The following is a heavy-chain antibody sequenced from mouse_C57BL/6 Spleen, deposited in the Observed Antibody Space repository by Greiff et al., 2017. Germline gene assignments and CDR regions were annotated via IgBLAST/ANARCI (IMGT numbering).Heavy chain of an antibody. CDR3: ASHYYGHYYAMDY. V-gene: IGHV1-53*01. J-gene: IGHJ4*01. CDR1: GYTFTSYW. Sequence: QVHVKQPGTELVKPGASVKLSCKASGYTFTSYWMHWVKQRPGQGLEWIGNINPSNGGTNYNEKFKSKATLTVDKSSSTAYMQLSSLTSEDSAVYYCASHYYGHYYAMDYWGQGTSVTVSS. CDR2: INPSNGGT. D-gene: IGHD1-1*01.